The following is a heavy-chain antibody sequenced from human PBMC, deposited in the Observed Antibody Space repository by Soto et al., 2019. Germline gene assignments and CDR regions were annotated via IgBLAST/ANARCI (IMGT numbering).Heavy chain of an antibody. CDR2: IYYSGTT. CDR1: GGSGSGYH. V-gene: IGHV4-59*02. CDR3: ARGQTNIWYFDH. Sequence: QVQLQESGPRLVKPSETLSLTCTVSGGSGSGYHWNWVRQPPGKRLEWIGHIYYSGTTNYHPSLKSRITISIDTSKNQFSLKMNSVTAADTAVYYCARGQTNIWYFDHWGQGTLVTVSS. J-gene: IGHJ4*02.